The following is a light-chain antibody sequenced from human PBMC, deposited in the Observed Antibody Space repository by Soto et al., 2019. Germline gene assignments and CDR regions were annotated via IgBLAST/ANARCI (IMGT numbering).Light chain of an antibody. J-gene: IGKJ1*01. CDR2: DAS. V-gene: IGKV1-5*01. CDR1: QRISSW. CDR3: QQYNNFWT. Sequence: DIQMTQSPSALSASVGDRVTITCRASQRISSWLVWYQQKPGQAPRLLIYDASYLERGVPSRFSGSGSGTEFTLTISDLQPDDLATYYCQQYNNFWTFGPGTKVEI.